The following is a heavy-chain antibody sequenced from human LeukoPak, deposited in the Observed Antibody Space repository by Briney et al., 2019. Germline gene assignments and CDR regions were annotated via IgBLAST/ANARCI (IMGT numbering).Heavy chain of an antibody. Sequence: GESLKISCVASEFNFNYVWMNWVRQAPGKGLEWVGRIRTYVDNEKTDYAAPVKGRFTISRDDSKATLYLRMNNLKNEDSAVYYCTTERNWELLRPYGMNIWGQGTTVTVAS. CDR2: IRTYVDNEKT. CDR3: TTERNWELLRPYGMNI. D-gene: IGHD7-27*01. J-gene: IGHJ6*02. V-gene: IGHV3-15*01. CDR1: EFNFNYVW.